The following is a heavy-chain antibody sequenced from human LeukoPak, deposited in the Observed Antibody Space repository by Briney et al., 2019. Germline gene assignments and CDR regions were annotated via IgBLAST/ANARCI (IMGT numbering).Heavy chain of an antibody. V-gene: IGHV3-20*01. Sequence: TGGSLRLSCAASGFTFDDYGISWVRQAPGKGLEWGSGINWNGGSTGYADSVKGRFTISRDNAKNSLYLQMNSLRAEDTALYHCARDMITFGGVIDLNWFDPWGQGTLVTVSS. J-gene: IGHJ5*02. CDR1: GFTFDDYG. CDR3: ARDMITFGGVIDLNWFDP. CDR2: INWNGGST. D-gene: IGHD3-16*02.